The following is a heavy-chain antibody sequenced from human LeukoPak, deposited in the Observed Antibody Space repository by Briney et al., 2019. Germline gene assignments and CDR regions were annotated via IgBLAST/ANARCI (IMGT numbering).Heavy chain of an antibody. Sequence: ASVKVPCKASGYTFTGYYMHWVRQAPGQGLEWTGWINPNSGGTNYAQKFQGRVTMTRDTSISTAYMGLSRLRSDDTAVYYCARGGYCSSTSCLRGYYYYMDVWGKGTTVTVSS. V-gene: IGHV1-2*02. J-gene: IGHJ6*03. D-gene: IGHD2-2*01. CDR2: INPNSGGT. CDR1: GYTFTGYY. CDR3: ARGGYCSSTSCLRGYYYYMDV.